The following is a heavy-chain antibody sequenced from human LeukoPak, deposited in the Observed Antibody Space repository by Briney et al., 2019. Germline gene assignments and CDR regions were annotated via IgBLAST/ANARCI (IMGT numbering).Heavy chain of an antibody. V-gene: IGHV3-23*01. CDR3: AKRADSPQRYFQH. CDR2: ISGSGGSS. CDR1: GFTFSNYA. D-gene: IGHD6-25*01. Sequence: GSLRLSCGGSGFTFSNYAMIWVRQAPGKGLEWVSGISGSGGSSFYADSVKGRFTISRDNSKNTVYLQMNSLTAADTAVYYCAKRADSPQRYFQHWGQGTLVTVSS. J-gene: IGHJ1*01.